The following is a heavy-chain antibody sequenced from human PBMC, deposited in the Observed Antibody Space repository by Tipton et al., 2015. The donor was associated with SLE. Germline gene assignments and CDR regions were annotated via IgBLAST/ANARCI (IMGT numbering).Heavy chain of an antibody. D-gene: IGHD6-19*01. Sequence: TLSLTCTVSGGSISSYYWSWIRQPPGKGLEWIGYIYTSGSTNYNPSLKSRVTISVDTSKNQFSLKLSPVTAADTAVYYCARLGYSSGSFEYWGQGTLVTVSS. CDR2: IYTSGST. J-gene: IGHJ4*02. V-gene: IGHV4-4*09. CDR1: GGSISSYY. CDR3: ARLGYSSGSFEY.